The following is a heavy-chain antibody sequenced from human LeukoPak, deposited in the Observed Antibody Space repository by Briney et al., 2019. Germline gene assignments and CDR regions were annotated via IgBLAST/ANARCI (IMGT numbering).Heavy chain of an antibody. CDR2: IIPIFGTA. CDR3: ARGSYYYASSGPGLDV. J-gene: IGHJ6*02. CDR1: GGTFSSYA. V-gene: IGHV1-69*13. Sequence: SVKVSCKASGGTFSSYAISWVRQAPGQGLEWMGGIIPIFGTANYAQKFQGRVTITADESTSTAYMELSSLRSEDTAVYYCARGSYYYASSGPGLDVWGQGTTVTVSS. D-gene: IGHD3-22*01.